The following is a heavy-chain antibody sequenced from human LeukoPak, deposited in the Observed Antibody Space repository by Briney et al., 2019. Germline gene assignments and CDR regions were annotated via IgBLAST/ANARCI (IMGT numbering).Heavy chain of an antibody. J-gene: IGHJ4*02. Sequence: GGSLRLSCAASGFTFSSYAVSWVRQAPGKGLEWVSTISASGGSSYYADSVKGRFTISRDNSKNTLYLQMNSLRAEDTAVYYCAKALGGSLYSLDYWGQGTLVTVSS. CDR1: GFTFSSYA. D-gene: IGHD2-15*01. V-gene: IGHV3-23*01. CDR3: AKALGGSLYSLDY. CDR2: ISASGGSS.